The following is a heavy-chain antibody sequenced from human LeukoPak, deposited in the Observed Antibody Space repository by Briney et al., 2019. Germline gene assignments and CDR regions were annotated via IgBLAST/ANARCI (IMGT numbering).Heavy chain of an antibody. CDR3: AKDPSYCSGGSCYIID. CDR2: ISGSGDST. D-gene: IGHD2-15*01. V-gene: IGHV3-23*01. Sequence: PGGSLRLSRAASGFTLISYARSWVRQAPGKGGEWVSAISGSGDSTYNADSVKGRFTISRDNSKNTLYLQMNSLRAEDTAVYYCAKDPSYCSGGSCYIIDWGQGTLVTVSS. J-gene: IGHJ4*02. CDR1: GFTLISYA.